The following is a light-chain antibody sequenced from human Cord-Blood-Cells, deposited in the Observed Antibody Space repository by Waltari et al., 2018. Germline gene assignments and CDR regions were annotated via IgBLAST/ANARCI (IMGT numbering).Light chain of an antibody. CDR2: SNN. V-gene: IGLV1-44*01. J-gene: IGLJ3*02. Sequence: QSVLPQPPSAAGTPGRTVTLSCSGRSSNIGSNTVNWYQQLPGTPPKLLIYSNNQRPSGVPDRFSGSKSGTSASLAISGLQSEDEADYYCAAWDDSLNGWVFGGGTKLTVL. CDR1: SSNIGSNT. CDR3: AAWDDSLNGWV.